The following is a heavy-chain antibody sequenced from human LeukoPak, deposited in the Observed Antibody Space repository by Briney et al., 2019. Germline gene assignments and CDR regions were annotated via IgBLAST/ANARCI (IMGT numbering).Heavy chain of an antibody. Sequence: GGSLRLSCAPSGFPFTSHWMSWLRQAPGRGLEWVANIKEDATETYYVDSVKGRFTISRDRARNSLYLQMDSLRPEDTALYYCAKDTGGNGAYFYAMDVWGQGTSVTVSS. J-gene: IGHJ6*02. CDR2: IKEDATET. D-gene: IGHD4-23*01. V-gene: IGHV3-7*03. CDR1: GFPFTSHW. CDR3: AKDTGGNGAYFYAMDV.